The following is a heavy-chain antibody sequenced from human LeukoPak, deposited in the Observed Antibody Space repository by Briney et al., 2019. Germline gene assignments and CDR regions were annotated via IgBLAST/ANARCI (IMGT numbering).Heavy chain of an antibody. V-gene: IGHV1-18*01. Sequence: GASVEVSCKASGYTFTSYGISWVRQATGQGLEWMGWISAYNGNTNYAQKFQGRVTITADESTSTAYMELSSLRSEDTAVYYCARSHTMVRGVIIGGFDYWGQGTLVTVPS. CDR3: ARSHTMVRGVIIGGFDY. CDR2: ISAYNGNT. CDR1: GYTFTSYG. D-gene: IGHD3-10*01. J-gene: IGHJ4*02.